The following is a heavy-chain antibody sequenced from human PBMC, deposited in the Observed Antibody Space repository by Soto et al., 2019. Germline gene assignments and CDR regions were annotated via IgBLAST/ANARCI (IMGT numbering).Heavy chain of an antibody. J-gene: IGHJ6*02. CDR1: GGAISRSSYY. V-gene: IGHV4-39*01. CDR3: ARRHYYDSRGFKGGGMDV. D-gene: IGHD3-22*01. Sequence: SETLSLACTVSGGAISRSSYYWGWIRQPPGKGREWIGSIYYSGSTYYNPSLKSRVTISVDTSKNQFSLKLSSVTAADTAVYYCARRHYYDSRGFKGGGMDVWGQGPTVS. CDR2: IYYSGST.